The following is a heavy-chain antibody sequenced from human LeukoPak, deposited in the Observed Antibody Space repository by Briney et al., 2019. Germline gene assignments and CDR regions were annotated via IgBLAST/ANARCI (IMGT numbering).Heavy chain of an antibody. Sequence: GGSLRLSCTASGYTFSSYWMHWVRQAPGKGLVWVSRINSDGGSTSYAESVKGRFTISRDNAKNTLYLQMNSLRAEDTAVYYCARRIPGMAPYYFDCWGQGTLVTVSS. CDR1: GYTFSSYW. V-gene: IGHV3-74*01. CDR2: INSDGGST. D-gene: IGHD3-10*01. J-gene: IGHJ4*02. CDR3: ARRIPGMAPYYFDC.